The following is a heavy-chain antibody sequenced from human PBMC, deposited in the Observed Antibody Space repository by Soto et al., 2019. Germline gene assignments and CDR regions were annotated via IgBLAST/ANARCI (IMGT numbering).Heavy chain of an antibody. J-gene: IGHJ5*01. CDR3: AREGDARWLDS. Sequence: EVQLVESGGDLVQPGGSARLSCAASGFSVSGCYMDWVLQAPGKGLEWVARLKDRSQNYATEYAASVKGRFTVSRHPSQNSIFLQMNSLKIEDTAVYYCAREGDARWLDSWGQGTLVTVS. CDR1: GFSVSGCY. CDR2: LKDRSQNYAT. V-gene: IGHV3-72*01. D-gene: IGHD1-26*01.